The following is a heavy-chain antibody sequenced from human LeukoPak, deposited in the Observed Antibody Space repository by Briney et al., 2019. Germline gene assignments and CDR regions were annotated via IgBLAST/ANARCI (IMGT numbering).Heavy chain of an antibody. CDR2: IYLRGNT. CDR1: GGSITSSNW. Sequence: SETLSLTRAISGGSITSSNWWTWVRQPPGKGLEWVGEIYLRGNTNYNPSLESRVSISVDESKTQLSLRLESVTAADTAVYFCARDIGIYPHVAFDIWGQGTMVTVSS. CDR3: ARDIGIYPHVAFDI. V-gene: IGHV4-4*02. J-gene: IGHJ3*02. D-gene: IGHD1-26*01.